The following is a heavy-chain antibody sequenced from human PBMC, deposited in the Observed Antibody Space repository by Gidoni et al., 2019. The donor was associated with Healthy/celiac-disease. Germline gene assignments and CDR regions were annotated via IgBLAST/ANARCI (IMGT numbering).Heavy chain of an antibody. V-gene: IGHV4-34*01. D-gene: IGHD2-15*01. CDR3: ARGKGGLFDY. CDR1: GGSFSGYY. Sequence: QVHLQQWVAGWLKPSETLSLTCAVYGGSFSGYYWSWVRQPPGKGLEWIGEINHSGSTNDNPPLKSRVTISVDTSKDQFSLKLSSVAAADTAVYYCARGKGGLFDYWGRGNLVTLSS. J-gene: IGHJ4*02. CDR2: INHSGST.